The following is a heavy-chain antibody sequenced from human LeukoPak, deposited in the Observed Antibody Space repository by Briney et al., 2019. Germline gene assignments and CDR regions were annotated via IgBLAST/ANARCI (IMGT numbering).Heavy chain of an antibody. V-gene: IGHV4-39*01. D-gene: IGHD3-9*01. CDR3: ARLLLRYFDWLLDYFDY. J-gene: IGHJ4*02. CDR1: GGSISSSSYY. Sequence: PSETLSLTCTVSGGSISSSSYYWGWIRQPPGKGLERIGSIYYSGSTYYNPSLKSRVTISVDTSKNQFSLKLSSVTAADTAVYYCARLLLRYFDWLLDYFDYWGQGTLVTVSS. CDR2: IYYSGST.